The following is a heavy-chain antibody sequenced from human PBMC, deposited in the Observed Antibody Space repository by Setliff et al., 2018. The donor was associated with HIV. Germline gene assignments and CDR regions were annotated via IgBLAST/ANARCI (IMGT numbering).Heavy chain of an antibody. J-gene: IGHJ2*01. CDR3: SRGPPFDR. Sequence: SETLSLTCTVSGGSITSGSYSWTWIRQPAGKGLGWIGHVASSGNIDYNPSLKSRVTMSADTSKNQFSLKLTSVTTADTATYYCSRGPPFDRWGRGTLVTVSS. V-gene: IGHV4-61*09. CDR2: VASSGNI. CDR1: GGSITSGSYS.